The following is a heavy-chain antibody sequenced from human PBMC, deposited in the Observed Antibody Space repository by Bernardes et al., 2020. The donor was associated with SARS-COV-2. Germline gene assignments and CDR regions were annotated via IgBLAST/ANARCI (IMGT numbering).Heavy chain of an antibody. CDR2: IYWDDDK. J-gene: IGHJ3*02. V-gene: IGHV2-5*02. CDR3: AHSSYYDSSGYYLDAFDI. D-gene: IGHD3-22*01. CDR1: GFSLSTSGVG. Sequence: SAPTLVKPTQTLTLTCTFSGFSLSTSGVGVGWIRQPPGKALEWLALIYWDDDKRYSPSLKSRLTITKDTSKNQVVLTMTNMDPVDTATYYCAHSSYYDSSGYYLDAFDIWGQGTMVTVSS.